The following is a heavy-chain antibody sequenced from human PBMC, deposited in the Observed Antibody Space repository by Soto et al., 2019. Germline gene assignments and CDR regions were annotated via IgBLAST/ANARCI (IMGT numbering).Heavy chain of an antibody. J-gene: IGHJ3*02. CDR2: IIPIFGTA. Sequence: SVKVSCKASGGTFSSYAISWVRRAPGQGLEWMGGIIPIFGTANYAQKFQGRVTITADESTSTAYMELSSLRSEDTAVYYCARGIAAELYAFDIWGQGTMVTVSS. D-gene: IGHD6-13*01. CDR1: GGTFSSYA. CDR3: ARGIAAELYAFDI. V-gene: IGHV1-69*13.